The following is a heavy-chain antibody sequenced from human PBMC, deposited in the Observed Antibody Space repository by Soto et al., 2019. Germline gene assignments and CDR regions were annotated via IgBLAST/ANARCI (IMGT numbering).Heavy chain of an antibody. V-gene: IGHV4-39*01. D-gene: IGHD6-19*01. J-gene: IGHJ4*02. CDR3: ARRTVNIRTFYSGLKTHCFDY. Sequence: QLQLHESGPGLVKPSETLSLTCAVSGDSMSSSDYYWGWIRQPPGKGLEWIGSIYYSGSTYYNPSLQSRVGIFVDTAKNQFSRKLKSVTAADTAIYYCARRTVNIRTFYSGLKTHCFDYWGQGAPVTVSS. CDR1: GDSMSSSDYY. CDR2: IYYSGST.